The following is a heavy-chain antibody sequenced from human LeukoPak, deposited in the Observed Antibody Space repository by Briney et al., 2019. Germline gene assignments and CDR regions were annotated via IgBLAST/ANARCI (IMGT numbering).Heavy chain of an antibody. Sequence: SQTLSLTCTVSGGSISSGDYYWSWIRQPPGKGLEWIGYIYYSGSTYYNPSLESRVTISVDTSKNQFSLKLSSVTAADTAVYYCARAHTVMNWFDPWGQGTLVTVSS. CDR1: GGSISSGDYY. CDR2: IYYSGST. CDR3: ARAHTVMNWFDP. J-gene: IGHJ5*02. V-gene: IGHV4-30-4*01. D-gene: IGHD4-17*01.